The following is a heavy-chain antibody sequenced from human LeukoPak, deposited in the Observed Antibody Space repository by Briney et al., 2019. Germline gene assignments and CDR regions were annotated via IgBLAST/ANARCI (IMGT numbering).Heavy chain of an antibody. D-gene: IGHD3-22*01. CDR2: MYYSGST. CDR3: ARPYYYDSRIDP. J-gene: IGHJ5*02. Sequence: SETLSLTCTVSGGSISSGDYYWSWIRQPPGKGLEWIAYMYYSGSTYYNPSLKSRITMSADTSKNQLSLKLSSVTAADTAVYYCARPYYYDSRIDPWGQGILVTVSS. V-gene: IGHV4-30-4*01. CDR1: GGSISSGDYY.